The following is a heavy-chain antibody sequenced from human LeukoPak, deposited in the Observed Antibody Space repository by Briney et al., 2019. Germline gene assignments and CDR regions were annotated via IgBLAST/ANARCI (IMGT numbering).Heavy chain of an antibody. V-gene: IGHV3-23*01. Sequence: GGSLRLSCAASGFXVSSNYISWVRQAPGKGLEWVSSISGSGGSTYYADSVKGRFTISRDNSKNTLSLQVNSLRADDTAVYYCAKSKFPYDTNGWHGYFDFWGQGTLVTVSS. J-gene: IGHJ4*02. CDR3: AKSKFPYDTNGWHGYFDF. CDR2: ISGSGGST. D-gene: IGHD3-22*01. CDR1: GFXVSSNY.